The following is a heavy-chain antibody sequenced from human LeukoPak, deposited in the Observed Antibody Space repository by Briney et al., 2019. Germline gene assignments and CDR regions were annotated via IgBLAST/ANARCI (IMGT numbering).Heavy chain of an antibody. CDR1: GFTFRNCG. CDR3: AKVFRHMVRGLMGAFDI. CDR2: ISGSGGST. D-gene: IGHD3-10*01. V-gene: IGHV3-23*01. J-gene: IGHJ3*02. Sequence: GGSLRLSCVASGFTFRNCGMTWVRQAPGKGLEWVSAISGSGGSTYYADSVKGRFTISRDNSKNTLYLQMNSLRAEDTAVYYCAKVFRHMVRGLMGAFDIWGQGTMVTVSS.